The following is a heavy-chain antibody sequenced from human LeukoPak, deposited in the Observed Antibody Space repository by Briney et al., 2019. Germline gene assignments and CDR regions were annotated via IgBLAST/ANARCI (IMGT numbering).Heavy chain of an antibody. D-gene: IGHD6-19*01. CDR3: ASPPATQRWLHQVYYYYGMDV. J-gene: IGHJ6*02. CDR2: ISYDGSNK. V-gene: IGHV3-30*04. Sequence: GGSLRLSCAASGFTFSSYAMHWVRQAPGKGLEWVAVISYDGSNKYYADSVKGRFTISRDNSKNTLYLQMNSLRAEDTAVYYCASPPATQRWLHQVYYYYGMDVWGQGTTVAVSS. CDR1: GFTFSSYA.